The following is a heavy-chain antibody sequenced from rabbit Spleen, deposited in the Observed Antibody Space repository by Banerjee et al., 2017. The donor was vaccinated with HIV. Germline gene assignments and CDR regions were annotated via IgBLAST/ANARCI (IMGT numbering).Heavy chain of an antibody. CDR1: GLDFSSSYW. CDR2: IYTGSSGTP. D-gene: IGHD8-1*01. CDR3: ARMAGISAYLWPYYFNL. J-gene: IGHJ4*01. V-gene: IGHV1S45*01. Sequence: QEQLVEYGGDLVQPEGSLTLTCKASGLDFSSSYWICWVRQAPGKGLEWIACIYTGSSGTPYYASWARGRFTISETSSTTVTLQMTSLTVSDTATYFCARMAGISAYLWPYYFNLWGPGTLVTVS.